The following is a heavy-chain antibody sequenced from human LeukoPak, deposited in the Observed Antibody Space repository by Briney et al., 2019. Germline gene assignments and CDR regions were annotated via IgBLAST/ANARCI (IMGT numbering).Heavy chain of an antibody. CDR3: ARDSYYDILTGSEAFDI. V-gene: IGHV4-38-2*02. CDR2: IYHSGST. CDR1: GYSISSGYY. J-gene: IGHJ3*02. D-gene: IGHD3-9*01. Sequence: SETLSLTCTVSGYSISSGYYWGWIRQPPGKGLEWIGSIYHSGSTYYNPSLKSRVTISVDTSKNQFSLKLSSVTAADTAVYYCARDSYYDILTGSEAFDIWGQGTMVTVSS.